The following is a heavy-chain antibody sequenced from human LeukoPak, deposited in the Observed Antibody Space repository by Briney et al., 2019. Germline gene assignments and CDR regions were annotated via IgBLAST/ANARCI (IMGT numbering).Heavy chain of an antibody. V-gene: IGHV1-8*03. CDR1: GYMFTNYD. D-gene: IGHD4-11*01. CDR3: ARGPNYSNFGSAYYYYMDV. Sequence: ASVNVSCKASGYMFTNYDINWVRQAAGQGLEWMGWMNPQRGNTGDAQKLRGRVTITRDTSITTAYMELSSLRSEDTAVYYCARGPNYSNFGSAYYYYMDVWGKGTTVTVSS. J-gene: IGHJ6*03. CDR2: MNPQRGNT.